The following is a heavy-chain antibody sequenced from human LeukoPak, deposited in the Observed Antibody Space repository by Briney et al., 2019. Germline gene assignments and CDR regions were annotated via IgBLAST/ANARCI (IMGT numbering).Heavy chain of an antibody. D-gene: IGHD1-1*01. V-gene: IGHV4-59*01. Sequence: SETLSLTCTVSGGSISSYYWSWIRQPPGKGLEWMGYIYYSGSTNYNPSLKSRVTISVDTSKNQFSLKLSSVTAADTAVYYCARDPSKATGTGAFDIWGQGTMVTVSS. CDR3: ARDPSKATGTGAFDI. CDR1: GGSISSYY. CDR2: IYYSGST. J-gene: IGHJ3*02.